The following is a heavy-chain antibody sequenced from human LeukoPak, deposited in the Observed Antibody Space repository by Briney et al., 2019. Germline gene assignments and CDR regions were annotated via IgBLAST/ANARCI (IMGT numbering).Heavy chain of an antibody. J-gene: IGHJ5*02. CDR1: AFTFSGYA. CDR2: ISSSGFTI. V-gene: IGHV3-11*01. D-gene: IGHD3-10*01. CDR3: ARSMYYYGSGIDP. Sequence: GGSLRLSCAASAFTFSGYAMSWIRQAPGKGLEWVSYISSSGFTIYYADSVKGRFTISRDNTKNSLYLQMNSLRAEDTAVYYCARSMYYYGSGIDPWGQGTLVTVSS.